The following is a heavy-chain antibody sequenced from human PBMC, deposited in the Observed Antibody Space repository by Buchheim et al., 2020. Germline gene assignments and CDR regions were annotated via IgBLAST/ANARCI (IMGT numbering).Heavy chain of an antibody. D-gene: IGHD1-26*01. CDR1: GFAFSSYW. CDR2: IKEDGTKK. J-gene: IGHJ1*01. Sequence: EVQLVESGGALVQPGGSLRLSCAASGFAFSSYWMTWVRQAPGKGLEWVANIKEDGTKKKYVDSLKGRFTISRDNAENSLYLQMNSLRVEDTAVYYCAQGELMGEDFWGQGTL. CDR3: AQGELMGEDF. V-gene: IGHV3-7*01.